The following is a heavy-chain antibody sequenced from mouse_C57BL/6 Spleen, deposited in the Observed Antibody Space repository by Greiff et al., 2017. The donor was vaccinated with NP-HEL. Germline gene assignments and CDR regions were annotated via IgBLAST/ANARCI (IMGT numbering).Heavy chain of an antibody. J-gene: IGHJ1*03. CDR1: GFTFSSYA. Sequence: EVQVVESGGGLVKPGGSLKLSCAASGFTFSSYAMSWVRQTPEKRLEWVATISDGGSYTYYPDNVKGRFTISRDNAKNNLYLQMSHLKSEDTAMYYCARAYGSSPSYWYFDVWGTGTTVTVSS. CDR3: ARAYGSSPSYWYFDV. D-gene: IGHD1-1*01. V-gene: IGHV5-4*01. CDR2: ISDGGSYT.